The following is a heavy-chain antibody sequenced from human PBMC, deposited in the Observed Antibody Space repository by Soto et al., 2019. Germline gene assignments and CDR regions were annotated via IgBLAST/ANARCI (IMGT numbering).Heavy chain of an antibody. D-gene: IGHD2-2*01. CDR3: ARGPMAGVPAATRRYYYGMDV. CDR1: GGSFSGYY. CDR2: INHSGST. J-gene: IGHJ6*02. V-gene: IGHV4-34*01. Sequence: QVQLQQWGAGLLKPSETLSLTCAVYGGSFSGYYWSWIRQPPGKGLEWIGEINHSGSTNYNPSLKRRVTISVDTSKNQFSLKLSSVTAADTAVYYCARGPMAGVPAATRRYYYGMDVWGQGTTVTVSS.